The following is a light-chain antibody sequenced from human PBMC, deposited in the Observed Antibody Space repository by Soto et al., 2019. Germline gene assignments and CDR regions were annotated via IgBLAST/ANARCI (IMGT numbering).Light chain of an antibody. CDR2: EVT. CDR1: SGDIGSYNR. Sequence: ALTQPGSVSWSPGQSITISFTGTSGDIGSYNRVSWYQQHPGKTPKPIIYEVTDRPSGVSNRFSGSKSGNTASLTISGLQAEDEAEYYCSSYTNINTRACVFGTGTKVTVL. CDR3: SSYTNINTRACV. V-gene: IGLV2-14*01. J-gene: IGLJ1*01.